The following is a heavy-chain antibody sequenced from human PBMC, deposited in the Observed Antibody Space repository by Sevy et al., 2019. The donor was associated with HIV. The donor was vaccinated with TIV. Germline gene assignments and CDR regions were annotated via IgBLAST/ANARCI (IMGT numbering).Heavy chain of an antibody. CDR3: ARDPSRSGYSAYDPSRD. Sequence: GGSLRLSCAVAGFPFSNYWMSWVRQAPGKGLEWVANIKHDGSEKYYADSVKGRFTISRDNARNSLYVQLNSLGAEDTAVYYCARDPSRSGYSAYDPSRDWGQGTLVTVSS. V-gene: IGHV3-7*01. D-gene: IGHD5-12*01. CDR2: IKHDGSEK. CDR1: GFPFSNYW. J-gene: IGHJ4*02.